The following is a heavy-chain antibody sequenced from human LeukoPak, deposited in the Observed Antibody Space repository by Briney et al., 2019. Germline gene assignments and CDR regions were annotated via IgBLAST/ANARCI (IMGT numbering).Heavy chain of an antibody. CDR3: AKDERKGYSYGYVYGTLDY. V-gene: IGHV3-33*06. J-gene: IGHJ4*02. CDR1: GFTFSSYG. D-gene: IGHD5-18*01. CDR2: IWYDGSNK. Sequence: SGGSLRLSCAASGFTFSSYGMPWVRQAPGKGLEWVAVIWYDGSNKYYADSVKGRFTISRDNSKNTLYLQMNSLRAEDTAVYYCAKDERKGYSYGYVYGTLDYWGQGTLVTVSS.